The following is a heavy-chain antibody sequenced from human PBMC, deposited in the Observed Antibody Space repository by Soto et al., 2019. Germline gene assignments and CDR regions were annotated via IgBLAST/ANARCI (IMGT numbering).Heavy chain of an antibody. D-gene: IGHD2-21*02. J-gene: IGHJ4*02. Sequence: EVQLLESGGGLVQPGGSLRPSCAASGFTFSSYAMSWVRQAPGKGLEWVSAISGSGGSTYYADSVKGRFTISRDNSKNTLYLQMNSLRAEDTVVYYCAKDHIVVVTAIFDYWGQGTLVTVSS. CDR2: ISGSGGST. CDR3: AKDHIVVVTAIFDY. CDR1: GFTFSSYA. V-gene: IGHV3-23*01.